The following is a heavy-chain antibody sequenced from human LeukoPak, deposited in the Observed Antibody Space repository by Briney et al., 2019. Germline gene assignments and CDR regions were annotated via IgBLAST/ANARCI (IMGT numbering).Heavy chain of an antibody. V-gene: IGHV3-74*01. CDR3: ARVFSARPYHFDY. CDR1: GFTFSSYW. Sequence: GGSLRLSCAASGFTFSSYWMHWVRQAPGKGLVWVSRINSDGSSTSYADSVKGRFTISRDNAKNTLYLQMNSLRAEDTAVYYCARVFSARPYHFDYWGQGTLVTVSS. CDR2: INSDGSST. D-gene: IGHD2-2*01. J-gene: IGHJ4*02.